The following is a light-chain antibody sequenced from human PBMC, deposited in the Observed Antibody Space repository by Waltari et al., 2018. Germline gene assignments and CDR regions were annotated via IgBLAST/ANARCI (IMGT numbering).Light chain of an antibody. CDR1: QSCNSTY. V-gene: IGKV3-20*01. CDR3: QQFRDSRGS. Sequence: ETVLTQSPGTLSLSPGDRAPLSCRARQSCNSTYFAWYQQKPGQAPRLLIYGASNRATGIPDRFSGSGSGTDFTLTISRLEPEDFAVYYCQQFRDSRGSFGGGTKVDIK. J-gene: IGKJ4*01. CDR2: GAS.